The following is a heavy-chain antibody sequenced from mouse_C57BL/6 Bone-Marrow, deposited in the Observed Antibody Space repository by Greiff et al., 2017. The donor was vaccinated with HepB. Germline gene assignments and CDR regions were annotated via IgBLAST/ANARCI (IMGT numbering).Heavy chain of an antibody. Sequence: QVQLKQSGAELVRPGASVKLSCKASGYTFTDYYINWVKQRPGQGLEWIASIYPGSGNTYYNEKFKGKATLTADKSSSTAYMQLSSLTSEDSAVYFWEREWGGYFDVWGTGTTVTVSS. CDR2: IYPGSGNT. J-gene: IGHJ1*03. CDR1: GYTFTDYY. D-gene: IGHD1-3*01. CDR3: EREWGGYFDV. V-gene: IGHV1-76*01.